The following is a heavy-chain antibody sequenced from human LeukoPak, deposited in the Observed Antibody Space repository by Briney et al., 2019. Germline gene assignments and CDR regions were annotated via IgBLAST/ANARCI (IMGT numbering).Heavy chain of an antibody. CDR2: ISASGGTT. J-gene: IGHJ5*02. D-gene: IGHD3-3*01. V-gene: IGHV3-23*01. Sequence: GGSLRLSCAASGFTFNNYAMSWVRQAPGKGLEWVSAISASGGTTYYADSVKGRFTISRDNSKNTLYLQMNSLRAEDTAVYYCAKYPYYDFWSGYSKWFDPWGQGTLVTVSS. CDR1: GFTFNNYA. CDR3: AKYPYYDFWSGYSKWFDP.